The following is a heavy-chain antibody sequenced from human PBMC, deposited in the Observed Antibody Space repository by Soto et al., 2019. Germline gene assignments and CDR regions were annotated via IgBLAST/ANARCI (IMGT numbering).Heavy chain of an antibody. CDR2: IYWDDDK. D-gene: IGHD2-15*01. CDR3: AHRAVLCSGGTCYSQPFDF. CDR1: GFSLTTTGVG. J-gene: IGHJ4*02. Sequence: QITLKESGPTLVKHTQTLTLTCTFSGFSLTTTGVGVGWIRQPPGKALEWLAIIYWDDDKRYSPSLKSRLTITKDTSKNQVVLTMTNMDPVDTATYFCAHRAVLCSGGTCYSQPFDFWGQGTLVTVSS. V-gene: IGHV2-5*02.